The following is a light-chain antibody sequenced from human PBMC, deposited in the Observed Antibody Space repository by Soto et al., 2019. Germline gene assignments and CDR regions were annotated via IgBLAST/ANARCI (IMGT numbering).Light chain of an antibody. CDR2: STA. J-gene: IGKJ1*01. V-gene: IGKV1-17*01. CDR1: QGIGTD. CDR3: LQHYTYSRT. Sequence: IQMTHSPSSHSASVGDRVTITFRASQGIGTDLGCYRQKPGRAAESLIYSTASLQGGGLSRFSSGGAGTGFSLTITSRQHDDFSAVYCLQHYTYSRTFGQGTKVDIK.